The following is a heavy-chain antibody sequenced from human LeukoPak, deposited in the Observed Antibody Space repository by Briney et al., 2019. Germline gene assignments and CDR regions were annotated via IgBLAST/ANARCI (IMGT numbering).Heavy chain of an antibody. CDR1: GGSISSSSYY. V-gene: IGHV4-39*07. D-gene: IGHD6-13*01. CDR2: IYYSGST. Sequence: PSETLSLTCTVSGGSISSSSYYWGWIRQPPGKGLEWIGSIYYSGSTYYNPSLKSRVTISVDTSKNQFSLKLSSVTAADTAVYYCASTVREQQLVPTSFDYWGQGTLVTVSS. J-gene: IGHJ4*02. CDR3: ASTVREQQLVPTSFDY.